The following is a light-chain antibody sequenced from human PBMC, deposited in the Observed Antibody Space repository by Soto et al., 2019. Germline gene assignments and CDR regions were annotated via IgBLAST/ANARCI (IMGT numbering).Light chain of an antibody. CDR2: GAS. CDR1: QSVSSSY. V-gene: IGKV3-20*01. CDR3: QQYGSSLSST. Sequence: EIVLTQSPGTLSLSPGERATLSCRASQSVSSSYLAWYQQKPGQAPRLLIYGASSRATGIPDRFSGSGSGTYFTLTISRLEPEDFAVYYCQQYGSSLSSTFGQGTKLEIK. J-gene: IGKJ2*01.